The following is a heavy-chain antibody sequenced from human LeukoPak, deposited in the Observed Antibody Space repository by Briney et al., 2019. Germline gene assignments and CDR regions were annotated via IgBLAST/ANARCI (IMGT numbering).Heavy chain of an antibody. CDR2: IYYSGST. CDR3: ARNTALLLWFGEMSWFDP. J-gene: IGHJ5*02. D-gene: IGHD3-10*01. Sequence: PSETLSLTCTVSGGSISSYYWSWIRQPPGKGLEWIGYIYYSGSTNYNPSLKSRVTISVDTSKNQFSLKLSSVTAADTAVYYCARNTALLLWFGEMSWFDPWGQGTLVTVSS. V-gene: IGHV4-59*01. CDR1: GGSISSYY.